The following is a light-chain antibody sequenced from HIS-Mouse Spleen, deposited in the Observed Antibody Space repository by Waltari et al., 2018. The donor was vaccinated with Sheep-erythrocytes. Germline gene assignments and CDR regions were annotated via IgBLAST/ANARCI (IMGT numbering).Light chain of an antibody. J-gene: IGLJ3*02. CDR3: AAWDDSLNGWV. CDR2: YDD. V-gene: IGLV1-36*01. Sequence: QSVLTQPPSASGTPGQRVTISCSGSSSNIGTTAVNWYQLPPGKAPKLLIYYDDLLPSGVSDRFSGSKSGTSASLAISGLQSEDEADYYCAAWDDSLNGWVFGGGTKLTVL. CDR1: SSNIGTTA.